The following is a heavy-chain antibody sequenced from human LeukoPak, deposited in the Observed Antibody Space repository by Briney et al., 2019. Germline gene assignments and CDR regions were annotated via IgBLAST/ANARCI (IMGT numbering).Heavy chain of an antibody. D-gene: IGHD3-16*02. CDR2: INHSGST. CDR1: GGSFSGYY. Sequence: PSETLSLTCAVYGGSFSGYYWSWIRQPPGKGLEWIGEINHSGSTNYNPSLKSRVTISVDTSKNQFSLKLSSVTAADTAVYYCARRPYYDYVWGSYRRGYFDYWGQGTLVTVSS. J-gene: IGHJ4*02. V-gene: IGHV4-34*01. CDR3: ARRPYYDYVWGSYRRGYFDY.